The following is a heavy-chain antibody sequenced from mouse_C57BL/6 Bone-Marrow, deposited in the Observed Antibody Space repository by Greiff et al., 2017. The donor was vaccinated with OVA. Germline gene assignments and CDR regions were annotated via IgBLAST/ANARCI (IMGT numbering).Heavy chain of an antibody. CDR3: ARDPYYYGSSYGY. Sequence: QLKQPGAELVKPGASVKMSCKASGYTFTSYWITWVKQRPGQGLEWIGDIYPGSGSTNYNEKFKSKATLTVDTSSSTAYMQLSSLTSEDSAVYYCARDPYYYGSSYGYWGQGTTLTVSS. J-gene: IGHJ2*01. D-gene: IGHD1-1*01. CDR2: IYPGSGST. V-gene: IGHV1-55*01. CDR1: GYTFTSYW.